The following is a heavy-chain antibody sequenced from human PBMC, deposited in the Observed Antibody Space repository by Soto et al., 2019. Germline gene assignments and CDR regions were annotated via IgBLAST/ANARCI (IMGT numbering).Heavy chain of an antibody. J-gene: IGHJ6*02. CDR1: GGTFSSYA. D-gene: IGHD6-13*01. Sequence: SVKVSCKASGGTFSSYAISWVRQAPGQGLEWMGGIIPIFGTANYAQKFQGRVTITADESTSTAYMELSSLRSEDTAVYYCARDHRFRGIAAAGTLFYYGMDVWGQGTTVTVSS. V-gene: IGHV1-69*13. CDR2: IIPIFGTA. CDR3: ARDHRFRGIAAAGTLFYYGMDV.